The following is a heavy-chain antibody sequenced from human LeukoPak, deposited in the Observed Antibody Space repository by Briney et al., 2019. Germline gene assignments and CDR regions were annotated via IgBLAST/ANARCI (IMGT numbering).Heavy chain of an antibody. CDR1: GFTFSSYA. CDR2: ISDSGGNM. J-gene: IGHJ1*01. D-gene: IGHD6-19*01. Sequence: GGSLISCCEASGFTFSSYAMSWVRQAPGKGLEWVSSISDSGGNMYYADSVKGRFTISRDSSKNTLYLQMNSLRAEDTAVYYCAKGRVAGSLTPSDVWGQGTLVTVSS. V-gene: IGHV3-23*01. CDR3: AKGRVAGSLTPSDV.